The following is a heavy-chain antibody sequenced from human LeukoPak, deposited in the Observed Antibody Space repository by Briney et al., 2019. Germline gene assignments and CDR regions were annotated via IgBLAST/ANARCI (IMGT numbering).Heavy chain of an antibody. D-gene: IGHD6-13*01. CDR3: ARHGSVAAAGDNWFDP. V-gene: IGHV4-4*09. Sequence: SETLSLTCTVSGGSISSYYWRWIRQPPGKGLEWIGYIYTSGSTYYNPSLKSRVTISVATSKNQFSLKLNSVTAADTAVYYCARHGSVAAAGDNWFDPWGQGTLVTVSS. J-gene: IGHJ5*02. CDR2: IYTSGST. CDR1: GGSISSYY.